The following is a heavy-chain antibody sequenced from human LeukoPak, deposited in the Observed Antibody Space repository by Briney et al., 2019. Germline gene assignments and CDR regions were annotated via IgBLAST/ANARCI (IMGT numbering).Heavy chain of an antibody. V-gene: IGHV3-30*18. Sequence: QAGGSLRLSCAASGFTFSSYGMHWVRQAPGKGLEWVAVISYDGSNKYYADSVKGRFTISRNNSKNTLYLQMNSLRAEDTAVYYCAKVFPRPRSNYYHGMDVWGQGTTVTVSS. J-gene: IGHJ6*02. CDR1: GFTFSSYG. CDR2: ISYDGSNK. CDR3: AKVFPRPRSNYYHGMDV. D-gene: IGHD2-21*01.